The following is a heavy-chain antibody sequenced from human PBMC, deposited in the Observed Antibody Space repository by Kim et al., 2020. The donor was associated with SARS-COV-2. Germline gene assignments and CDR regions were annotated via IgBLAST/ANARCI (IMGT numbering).Heavy chain of an antibody. V-gene: IGHV4-39*01. J-gene: IGHJ3*02. CDR2: IYYSGST. Sequence: SETLSLTCTVSGGSISSSSYYWGWIRQPPGKGLEWIGSIYYSGSTYYNPSLKSRVTISVDTSKNQFSLKLSSVTAADTAVYYCARRLEDYDSSGYYQDAFDIWGQGTMVTVSS. CDR1: GGSISSSSYY. CDR3: ARRLEDYDSSGYYQDAFDI. D-gene: IGHD3-22*01.